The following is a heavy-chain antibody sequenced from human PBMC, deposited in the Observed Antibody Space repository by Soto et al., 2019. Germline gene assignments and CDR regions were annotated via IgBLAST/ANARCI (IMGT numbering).Heavy chain of an antibody. J-gene: IGHJ4*02. CDR1: GFTFSSYA. V-gene: IGHV3-23*01. Sequence: EVQLLESGGGLVQPGGSLRLSCAASGFTFSSYAMSWVRQAPGKGLEWVSAISGSGGSTYYADSVKGRFTISRDNSKNTLYLQRNSLRAKDTAVYYCAKLQWELPSHFDYWGQGTLVTVSS. CDR2: ISGSGGST. CDR3: AKLQWELPSHFDY. D-gene: IGHD1-26*01.